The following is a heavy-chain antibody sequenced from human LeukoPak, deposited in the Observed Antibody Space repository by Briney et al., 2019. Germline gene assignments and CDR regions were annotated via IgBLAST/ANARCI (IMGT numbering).Heavy chain of an antibody. J-gene: IGHJ5*02. V-gene: IGHV3-9*01. CDR3: AKDSDYSSSWSWFDP. Sequence: GGSLRLSCAASGFTFDDYPMHWVRQAPGKGLEWVSGISWNSGSIGYADSVKGRFTISRDNAKNSLYLQMNSLRAEDTALYYCAKDSDYSSSWSWFDPWGQGTLVTVSS. CDR1: GFTFDDYP. CDR2: ISWNSGSI. D-gene: IGHD6-13*01.